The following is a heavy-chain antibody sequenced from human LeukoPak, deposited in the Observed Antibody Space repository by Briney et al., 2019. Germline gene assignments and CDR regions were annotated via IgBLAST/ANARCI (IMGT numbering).Heavy chain of an antibody. CDR2: IYYSGST. D-gene: IGHD3-22*01. CDR1: GGSISSSSYY. Sequence: SETLSLTCTVSGGSISSSSYYWGWIRQPPGKGLEWIGSIYYSGSTYYNPSLKSRVTISVDTSKNQFSLKLSSVTAADTAVYYCARVSYDSSGYYPDAFDIWGQGTMVTVSS. V-gene: IGHV4-39*01. J-gene: IGHJ3*02. CDR3: ARVSYDSSGYYPDAFDI.